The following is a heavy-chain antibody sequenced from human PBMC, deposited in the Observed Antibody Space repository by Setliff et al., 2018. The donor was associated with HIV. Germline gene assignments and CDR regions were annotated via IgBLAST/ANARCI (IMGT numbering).Heavy chain of an antibody. V-gene: IGHV4-59*12. CDR1: GFNFSSYE. J-gene: IGHJ4*02. CDR3: ARDLRGTQSSDY. Sequence: SETLSLTCGVAGFNFSSYEMNWVRQLPGKGLEWIGSIYYSGSTNYNPSLKSRVTISVDTSKNQFSLKLRSVTAADTAVYYCARDLRGTQSSDYWGQGTLVTVSS. D-gene: IGHD1-1*01. CDR2: IYYSGST.